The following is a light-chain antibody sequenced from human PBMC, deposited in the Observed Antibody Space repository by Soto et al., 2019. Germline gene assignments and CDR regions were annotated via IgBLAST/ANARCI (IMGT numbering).Light chain of an antibody. J-gene: IGKJ4*01. Sequence: DIQMTQSPSSLSASVGDRVTITCQASQDINNYLNWYQQKPGKAPKLLIHDVSKLETGVPSRFSGSGSGKDFSFTINRLQAEDIATYYCQQYDNLPLTFGGGTKVEIK. CDR1: QDINNY. V-gene: IGKV1-33*01. CDR2: DVS. CDR3: QQYDNLPLT.